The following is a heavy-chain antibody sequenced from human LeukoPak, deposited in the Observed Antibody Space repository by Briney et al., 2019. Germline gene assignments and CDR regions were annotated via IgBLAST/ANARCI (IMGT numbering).Heavy chain of an antibody. Sequence: ASVKVSCTASGYSFSDFYIHWLRQAPGQGLEGLGWINPNSGGTNFAQYFQGRVTMTRDTSTSTVYMELSSLRSDDTAVYYCARPLGSLKEYWWFDPWGQGTLVTVSS. V-gene: IGHV1-2*02. J-gene: IGHJ5*02. CDR2: INPNSGGT. D-gene: IGHD2/OR15-2a*01. CDR1: GYSFSDFY. CDR3: ARPLGSLKEYWWFDP.